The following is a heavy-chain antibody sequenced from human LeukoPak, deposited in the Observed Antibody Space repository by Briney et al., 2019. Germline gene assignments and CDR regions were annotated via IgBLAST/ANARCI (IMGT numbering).Heavy chain of an antibody. V-gene: IGHV3-15*04. CDR2: IGRKTDGGTT. J-gene: IGHJ5*02. CDR1: GFTFSNAW. CDR3: VSLSGSYYSASNWFDP. Sequence: GGTLRLSCAASGFTFSNAWMNWVRQAPGKGLEWVGRIGRKTDGGTTDYAAPVKGRFTISRDDSKNTLYLQMNSLKTEDTAVYYCVSLSGSYYSASNWFDPWGQGTLVTVSS. D-gene: IGHD1-26*01.